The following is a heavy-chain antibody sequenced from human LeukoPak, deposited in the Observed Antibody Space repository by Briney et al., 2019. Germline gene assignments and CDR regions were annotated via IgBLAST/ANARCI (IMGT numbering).Heavy chain of an antibody. CDR2: IKQDGSEK. CDR3: ARPKGAVAGTFPFDY. D-gene: IGHD6-19*01. V-gene: IGHV3-7*03. CDR1: GFTVSSNY. Sequence: QTGGSLRLSCAASGFTVSSNYMSWVRQAPGKGLEWVANIKQDGSEKYYVDSVKGRFTISRDNAKNSLYLQMNSLRAEDTAVYYCARPKGAVAGTFPFDYWGQGTLVTVSS. J-gene: IGHJ4*02.